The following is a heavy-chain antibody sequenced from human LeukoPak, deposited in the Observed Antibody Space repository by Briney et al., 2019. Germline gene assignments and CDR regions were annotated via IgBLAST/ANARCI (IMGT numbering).Heavy chain of an antibody. V-gene: IGHV3-30*18. J-gene: IGHJ4*02. D-gene: IGHD2-15*01. CDR2: ISYDGSNK. CDR1: GFTFSSYG. Sequence: PGRSLRLSCAASGFTFSSYGMHWVRQAPGKGLEWVAVISYDGSNKYYADSVKGRFTISRDNSKNTLYLQMNSLKGEDTAVYYCAKGSGRYCSGGTCYCVYWGQGTLVTVSS. CDR3: AKGSGRYCSGGTCYCVY.